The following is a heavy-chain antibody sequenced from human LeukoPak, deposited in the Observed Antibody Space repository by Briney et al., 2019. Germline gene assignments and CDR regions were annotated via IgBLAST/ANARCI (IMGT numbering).Heavy chain of an antibody. D-gene: IGHD5-12*01. J-gene: IGHJ4*02. CDR3: ASGRGSGYGPSDY. CDR2: MNPNSGNT. Sequence: ASVKVSCKASGYTFTSYDINWVRQATGQELEWMGWMNPNSGNTGYAQKFQGRVTITRNTSISTDYMELSSLRSEDTAVYYCASGRGSGYGPSDYWGQGTLVTVSS. V-gene: IGHV1-8*03. CDR1: GYTFTSYD.